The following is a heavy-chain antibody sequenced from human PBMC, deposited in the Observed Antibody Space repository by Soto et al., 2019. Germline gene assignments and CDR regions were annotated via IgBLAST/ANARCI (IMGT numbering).Heavy chain of an antibody. D-gene: IGHD2-2*01. CDR1: GFTFSRYG. CDR2: ISSSTSYV. CDR3: ARDPSEGRVGNWFES. V-gene: IGHV3-21*06. J-gene: IGHJ5*01. Sequence: GGSLRLSCAASGFTFSRYGMNWLRQAPGKGLEWVASISSSTSYVYYADSVKGRFSTSRDNAKNILYLEMYALRTEDTAFYYCARDPSEGRVGNWFESWGQGTLVTVSS.